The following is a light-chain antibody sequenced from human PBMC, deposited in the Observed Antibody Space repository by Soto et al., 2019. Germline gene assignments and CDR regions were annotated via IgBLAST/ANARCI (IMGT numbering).Light chain of an antibody. CDR3: QQRSNWPT. V-gene: IGKV3-11*01. J-gene: IGKJ1*01. Sequence: EIVLTQSPATLSVSPGERATLSCRASQSVSSYLAWYQQKPAQAPRLLIYDASNRATGIPARFSGSGSGTDFTLTISSLEPEDFAVYYCQQRSNWPTFGQGTKVDI. CDR2: DAS. CDR1: QSVSSY.